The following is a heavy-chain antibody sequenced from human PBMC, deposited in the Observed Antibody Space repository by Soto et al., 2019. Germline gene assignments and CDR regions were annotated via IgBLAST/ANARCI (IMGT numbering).Heavy chain of an antibody. CDR2: ISGSGGGT. V-gene: IGHV3-23*01. J-gene: IGHJ4*02. D-gene: IGHD2-15*01. CDR1: EFTLRTNG. Sequence: EVQLLESGGGLVQPGGSLRLSCAATEFTLRTNGMSWVRQAPGKGLEWVSSISGSGGGTDYADSVKGRFTISRDSSKNTLYLQMYSLRAEDTAIYYCAGHGGYSYLGQGTLVTVSS. CDR3: AGHGGYSY.